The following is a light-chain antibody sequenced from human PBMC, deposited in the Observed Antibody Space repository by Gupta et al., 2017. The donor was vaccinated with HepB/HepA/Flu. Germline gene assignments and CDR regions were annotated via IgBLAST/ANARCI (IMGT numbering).Light chain of an antibody. J-gene: IGLJ2*01. CDR3: CSDAGSDTLV. V-gene: IGLV2-11*01. Sequence: QSALTQPRSVSGSPGPSVTISCTGTSRDVGGYNYVSWHQPHPDKAPSLMVYDVSKRPAGVPGRFSGSKSGNTASLTISGLQAEEEADYYCCSDAGSDTLVFGGGTKLTVL. CDR1: SRDVGGYNY. CDR2: DVS.